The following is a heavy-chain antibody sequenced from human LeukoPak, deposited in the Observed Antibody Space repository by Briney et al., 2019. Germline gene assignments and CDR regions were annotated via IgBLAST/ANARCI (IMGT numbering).Heavy chain of an antibody. J-gene: IGHJ4*02. CDR1: GYTFTGYY. Sequence: ASVKVSCKASGYTFTGYYMHWVRQAPGQGLEWMGWINPNSGGTNYAQKFQGRVTMTRDTSISTAYMELSRLRSDDTAVYYCANSLKVVTPAPFDYWGQGTLVTVSS. CDR3: ANSLKVVTPAPFDY. D-gene: IGHD4-23*01. CDR2: INPNSGGT. V-gene: IGHV1-2*02.